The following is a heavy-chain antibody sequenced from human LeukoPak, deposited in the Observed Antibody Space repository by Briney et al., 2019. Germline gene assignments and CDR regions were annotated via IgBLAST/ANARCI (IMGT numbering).Heavy chain of an antibody. V-gene: IGHV3-23*01. Sequence: GGSLRLSCSASGFTFSSYWMSWVRQAPGKGLEWVAGISDRGSRTNYADSVKGRFTISTDHPKNTLYLQMNSLRAEDTAVYFCAKRGVVIRVILVGFHKEAYYFDSWGQGALVTVSS. D-gene: IGHD3-22*01. CDR1: GFTFSSYW. J-gene: IGHJ4*02. CDR3: AKRGVVIRVILVGFHKEAYYFDS. CDR2: ISDRGSRT.